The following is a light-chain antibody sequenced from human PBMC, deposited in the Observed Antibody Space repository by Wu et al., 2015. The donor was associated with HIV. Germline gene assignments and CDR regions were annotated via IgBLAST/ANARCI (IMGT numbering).Light chain of an antibody. Sequence: IQMTQSPSSLSASIGDRVSTTCRASQDIRNDLGWYQQKPGKAPKLLIYAASSLQSGVPSRFSGSGSGTGFTLTIISLQPEDFATYYCLQDYNYPPTFGQGTKLEIK. V-gene: IGKV1-6*01. J-gene: IGKJ2*01. CDR1: QDIRND. CDR3: LQDYNYPPT. CDR2: AAS.